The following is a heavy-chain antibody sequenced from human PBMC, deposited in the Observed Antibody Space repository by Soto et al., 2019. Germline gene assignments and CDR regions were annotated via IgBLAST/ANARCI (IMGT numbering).Heavy chain of an antibody. CDR2: IYYSGST. V-gene: IGHV4-59*01. J-gene: IGHJ5*02. Sequence: SETLSLTCTVSGGSISSYYWSWIRQPPGKGLEWIGYIYYSGSTNYNPSLKSRVTISVDTSKNQFSLKLSSVTAADTAVYYCARVVSGLSFGDSNWFDPWGQGTLVTVSS. CDR1: GGSISSYY. CDR3: ARVVSGLSFGDSNWFDP. D-gene: IGHD3-10*01.